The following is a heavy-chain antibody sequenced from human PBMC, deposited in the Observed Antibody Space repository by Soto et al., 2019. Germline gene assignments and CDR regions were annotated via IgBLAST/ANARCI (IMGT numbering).Heavy chain of an antibody. V-gene: IGHV1-18*01. CDR1: GYTFTSYG. CDR3: ARGANYYGSGSYYSDAFDI. J-gene: IGHJ3*02. CDR2: NNANNGNT. Sequence: VKVSCKASGYTFTSYGISWVRQAPGQGLEWMGWNNANNGNTNYAQKFQGWVTMTRDTSISTAYMELSRLSSDDTAVYYCARGANYYGSGSYYSDAFDIWGQGTMVT. D-gene: IGHD3-10*01.